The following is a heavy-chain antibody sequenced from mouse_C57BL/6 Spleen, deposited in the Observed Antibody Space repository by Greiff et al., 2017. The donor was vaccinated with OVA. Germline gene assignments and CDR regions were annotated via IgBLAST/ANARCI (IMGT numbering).Heavy chain of an antibody. V-gene: IGHV6-6*01. CDR1: GFTFSDAW. Sequence: EVKLVESGGGLVQPGGSMQLSCAASGFTFSDAWLDWFRQSPEKGLEWVAEFRNNANNHATYYAESVQGRFTISRADSNSSVYLQMNSVRAEDTGIYYCTGYSNSWFADWGQGTLVTVSA. D-gene: IGHD2-5*01. CDR3: TGYSNSWFAD. CDR2: FRNNANNHAT. J-gene: IGHJ3*01.